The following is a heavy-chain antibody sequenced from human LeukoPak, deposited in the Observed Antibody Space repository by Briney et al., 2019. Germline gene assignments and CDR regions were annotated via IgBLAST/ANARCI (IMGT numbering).Heavy chain of an antibody. CDR3: AREESLTLDS. Sequence: SQTLSLTCTVSGGSISSASHYWTWIRQPAGKGLEWNGRIFTSGSTDYNPSLKSRVTISVETSKNQFSLKLSSVTPADTAIYYCAREESLTLDSWGQGTLVTVSS. D-gene: IGHD3-10*01. V-gene: IGHV4-61*02. CDR1: GGSISSASHY. CDR2: IFTSGST. J-gene: IGHJ4*02.